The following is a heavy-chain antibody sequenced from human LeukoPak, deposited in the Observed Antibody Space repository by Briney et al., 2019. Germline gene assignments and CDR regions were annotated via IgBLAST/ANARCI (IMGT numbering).Heavy chain of an antibody. CDR2: IYYSGST. CDR1: GGSISSSSYY. CDR3: ARVSLRSGGTQHFDL. Sequence: SETLSLTCTVSGGSISSSSYYWGWIRQPPGKGLEWIGSIYYSGSTYYNPSLKSRVTISVDTSKNQFSLKLSSVTAADTAVYYCARVSLRSGGTQHFDLWGRGTLVTVSS. J-gene: IGHJ2*01. D-gene: IGHD2-15*01. V-gene: IGHV4-39*07.